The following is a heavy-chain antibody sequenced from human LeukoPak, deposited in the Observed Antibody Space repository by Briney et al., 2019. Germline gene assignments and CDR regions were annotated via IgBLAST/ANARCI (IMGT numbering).Heavy chain of an antibody. J-gene: IGHJ4*02. CDR3: ARGEPYYFDY. V-gene: IGHV4-59*12. Sequence: SETLSLTCTVSGGSISSYYWSWIRQPPGKGLEWIAYIYHSGSTYYNPSLRSRVTISVDRSKNQSSLKLNSVTAADTAVYYCARGEPYYFDYWGQGTLVTVSS. CDR1: GGSISSYY. CDR2: IYHSGST.